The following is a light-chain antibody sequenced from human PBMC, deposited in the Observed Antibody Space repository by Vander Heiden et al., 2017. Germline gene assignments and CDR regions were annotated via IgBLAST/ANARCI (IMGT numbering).Light chain of an antibody. V-gene: IGLV3-10*01. J-gene: IGLJ3*02. CDR2: EDS. CDR1: ALPKKY. Sequence: SYELTQPPSVSVSPGPPARITCSGDALPKKYAYWYQQKAGQAPVLVIYEDSKRPCGSPEGVSGSSSGTMATLTISGAQGEEEADYYCYSTDSRGNNSWVFGGGTKLTVL. CDR3: YSTDSRGNNSWV.